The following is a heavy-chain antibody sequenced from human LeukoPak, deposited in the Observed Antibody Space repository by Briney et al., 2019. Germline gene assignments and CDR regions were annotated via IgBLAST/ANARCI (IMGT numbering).Heavy chain of an antibody. J-gene: IGHJ5*02. Sequence: ASVKVSCKASGGTFSSYAISWVRQAPGQGLEWMGGIIPIFGTANYAQKFQGRVTITADESTSTAYMELSSLRSEDTAVYYCARTEGNHYYDSTLNWFDPWGQGTLVTVSS. CDR3: ARTEGNHYYDSTLNWFDP. CDR1: GGTFSSYA. CDR2: IIPIFGTA. V-gene: IGHV1-69*13. D-gene: IGHD3-22*01.